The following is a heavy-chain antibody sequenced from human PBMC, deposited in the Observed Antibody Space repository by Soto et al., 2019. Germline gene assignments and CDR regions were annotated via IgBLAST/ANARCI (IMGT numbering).Heavy chain of an antibody. V-gene: IGHV4-34*01. Sequence: QVQLQQWGAGLLKPSETLSLTCAVYGGSFSGYYWSWIRQPPGKGLEWIGEINHSGSTNYNPSLKSRVPISVDTSKNQFSLKLSSVTAADTAVYYCARENRGYLRSGFESRPYNWFDPWGQGTLVTVSS. J-gene: IGHJ5*02. CDR2: INHSGST. D-gene: IGHD5-12*01. CDR1: GGSFSGYY. CDR3: ARENRGYLRSGFESRPYNWFDP.